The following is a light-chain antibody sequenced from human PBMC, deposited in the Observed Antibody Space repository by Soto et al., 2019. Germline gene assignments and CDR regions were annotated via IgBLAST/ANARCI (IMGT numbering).Light chain of an antibody. CDR2: EGT. V-gene: IGLV2-23*01. J-gene: IGLJ1*01. Sequence: QSALTQPASVSGSPGQSITISCTGTNSDIATYNRVSWYQQYPGEAPKLLTYEGTKRPSGVSLRFSASKYGNTASLTISALQPEDVADYFCCSFAVDNVPSLFGTGTKLTV. CDR3: CSFAVDNVPSL. CDR1: NSDIATYNR.